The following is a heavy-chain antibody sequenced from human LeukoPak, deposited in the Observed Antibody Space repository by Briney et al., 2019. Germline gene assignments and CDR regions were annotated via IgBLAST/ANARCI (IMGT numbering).Heavy chain of an antibody. Sequence: SVKVSYKPSGGTFTSYAISWVRRSPGHGLEWLGGIIPIFGTANYAQKLQGRVTITADESTSTAYMELSSLRSEDTAVYYCARDYYYDSSGYYFRQSDAFDIWGQGTMVTVSS. J-gene: IGHJ3*02. CDR3: ARDYYYDSSGYYFRQSDAFDI. V-gene: IGHV1-69*13. CDR2: IIPIFGTA. D-gene: IGHD3-22*01. CDR1: GGTFTSYA.